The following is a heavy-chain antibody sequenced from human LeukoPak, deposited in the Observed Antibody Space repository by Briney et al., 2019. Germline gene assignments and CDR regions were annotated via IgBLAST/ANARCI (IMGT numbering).Heavy chain of an antibody. D-gene: IGHD6-13*01. CDR3: ARASIAAADAFDI. CDR2: IWYDGSNK. J-gene: IGHJ3*02. Sequence: GGSLRLSCAASGFTFSSYAMHWVRHAPGKGLEWVAVIWYDGSNKYYADSVKGRFTISRDNSKNTLYLQMNSLRAEDTAVYYCARASIAAADAFDIWGQGTMVTVSS. CDR1: GFTFSSYA. V-gene: IGHV3-33*01.